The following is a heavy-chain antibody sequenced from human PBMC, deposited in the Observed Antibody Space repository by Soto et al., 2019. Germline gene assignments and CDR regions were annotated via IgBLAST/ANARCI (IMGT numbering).Heavy chain of an antibody. CDR2: ISYDGSNK. V-gene: IGHV3-30-3*01. CDR1: GFTFSSYA. J-gene: IGHJ2*01. Sequence: GGSLRLACAASGFTFSSYAMHWVRQAPGKGLEWVAVISYDGSNKYYADSVKGRFTISRDNSKNTLYLQMNSLRAEDTAVYYCARDPLWGTAMVLWYFDLWGRGTLVT. CDR3: ARDPLWGTAMVLWYFDL. D-gene: IGHD5-18*01.